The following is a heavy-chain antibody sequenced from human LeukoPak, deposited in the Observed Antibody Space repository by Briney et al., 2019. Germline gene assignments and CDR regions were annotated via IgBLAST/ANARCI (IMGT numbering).Heavy chain of an antibody. J-gene: IGHJ5*02. Sequence: SSETLSLTCAVYGGSFSGYYWSWIRQPPGKGLEWIGEINHSGSTNYNPSLKSRVTISVDTSKNQFSLKLSSVTAADTAVYYCARTVSWQGVNWFDPWGQGTLVTVSS. CDR3: ARTVSWQGVNWFDP. V-gene: IGHV4-34*01. CDR2: INHSGST. D-gene: IGHD6-13*01. CDR1: GGSFSGYY.